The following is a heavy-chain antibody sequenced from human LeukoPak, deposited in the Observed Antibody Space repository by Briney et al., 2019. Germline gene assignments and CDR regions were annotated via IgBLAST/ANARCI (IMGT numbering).Heavy chain of an antibody. CDR1: GYTFTSYG. J-gene: IGHJ6*03. CDR2: ISAYNGNT. CDR3: ARVGATTGCYYYYMDV. Sequence: ASVKVSCKASGYTFTSYGISWVRQAPGQGLEWMGWISAYNGNTNYAQKLQGRVTMTTDTSTSTAYMELRSLRSDDTAVYYCARVGATTGCYYYYMDVWGKGTTVTVSS. V-gene: IGHV1-18*01. D-gene: IGHD1-26*01.